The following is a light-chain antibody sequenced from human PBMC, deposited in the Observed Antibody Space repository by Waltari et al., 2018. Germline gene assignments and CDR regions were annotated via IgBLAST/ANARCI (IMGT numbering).Light chain of an antibody. J-gene: IGLJ3*02. CDR3: QSYDTSLSVV. Sequence: QSVLTQPPSVSGAPGQRVTISCTGSGSNIGAGYDVHWYHQLPRAAPKLRIYGSSGRPVGVPDRFFGSTSGTSASLAIIGLQAEDEADYYCQSYDTSLSVVFGGGTKLTVL. V-gene: IGLV1-40*01. CDR1: GSNIGAGYD. CDR2: GSS.